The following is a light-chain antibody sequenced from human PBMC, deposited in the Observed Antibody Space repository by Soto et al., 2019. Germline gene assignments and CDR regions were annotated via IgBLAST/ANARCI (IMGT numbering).Light chain of an antibody. CDR3: QTWGTGIVV. V-gene: IGLV4-69*01. CDR2: LNSDGSH. J-gene: IGLJ2*01. Sequence: QSMLTQSPSASASLGASVKLTCTLSSGHSSYAIAWHQQQPEKGPRYLMKLNSDGSHSKGDGIADRFSGSSSGAERYLTISSLQSEDEADYYCQTWGTGIVVFGGGTKVTVL. CDR1: SGHSSYA.